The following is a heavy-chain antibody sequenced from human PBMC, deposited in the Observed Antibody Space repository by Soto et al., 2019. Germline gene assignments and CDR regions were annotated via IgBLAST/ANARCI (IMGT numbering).Heavy chain of an antibody. CDR2: ITGNSARI. Sequence: EVHLLQSGGGVVQPGGSLRLSCAASDSTIRRYAMSWVRQAPGKGLEWVSGITGNSARIYYADSVRGRFTISRDNSKNTLYLQMDTLRAEDTAIYYCAKNGDFDYDAFDGWGQGTVVTVSS. CDR1: DSTIRRYA. D-gene: IGHD3-16*01. CDR3: AKNGDFDYDAFDG. V-gene: IGHV3-23*01. J-gene: IGHJ3*01.